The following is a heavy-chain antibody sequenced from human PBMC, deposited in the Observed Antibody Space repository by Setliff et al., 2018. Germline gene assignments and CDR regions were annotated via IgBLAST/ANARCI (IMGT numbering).Heavy chain of an antibody. D-gene: IGHD1-26*01. Sequence: ASVKVSCKASAHIFKSYGVSWVRQAPGQGLEWMGWISSYNNDVTNYLQRFQGRVTMTTDTSTSAAYMELRSLRSEDTAVYYCARAGDAASGRKGVFEYWGQGTAVTVSS. V-gene: IGHV1-18*01. CDR3: ARAGDAASGRKGVFEY. CDR1: AHIFKSYG. CDR2: ISSYNNDVT. J-gene: IGHJ4*02.